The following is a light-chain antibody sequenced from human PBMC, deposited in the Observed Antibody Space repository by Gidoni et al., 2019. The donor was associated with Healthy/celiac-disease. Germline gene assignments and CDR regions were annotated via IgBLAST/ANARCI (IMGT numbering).Light chain of an antibody. V-gene: IGKV3-11*01. CDR2: DAS. CDR1: QSVSSY. Sequence: EIVLTQSPATLSFSPGERATLSCRASQSVSSYLAWYQQKPGQAPRPLIYDASNRATGIPARFSGSGSGTDFTLTISSLEPEDFAVYYCQQRSNWLLTFGQGTRLEIK. CDR3: QQRSNWLLT. J-gene: IGKJ5*01.